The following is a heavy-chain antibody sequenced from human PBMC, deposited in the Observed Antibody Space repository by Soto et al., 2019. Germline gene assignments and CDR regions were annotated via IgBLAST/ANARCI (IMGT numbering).Heavy chain of an antibody. V-gene: IGHV3-30*03. CDR1: GFTFSHYG. J-gene: IGHJ4*02. D-gene: IGHD1-26*01. CDR2: ISYDGSNK. CDR3: AGYSGNYQGPIDY. Sequence: QVQLVESGGGVVQPGRSLRPSCAASGFTFSHYGIHWVRQAPGKGLEWLAVISYDGSNKHSADSVKGEFTVSTENSNNTLYLQLNCLPVVATAVYFCAGYSGNYQGPIDYWGQGTLVSVSS.